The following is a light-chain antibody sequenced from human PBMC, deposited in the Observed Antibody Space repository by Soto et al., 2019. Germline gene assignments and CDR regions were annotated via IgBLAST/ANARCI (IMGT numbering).Light chain of an antibody. CDR3: QQYDKWPLT. CDR2: DAS. Sequence: EIVLTQSPATLSVSPGERATLSCRASQSVSNNLAWYLQKPGQAPRLLIYDASTRATGIQARFSGSGSGTEFTLAISGLQSEDCAVYYCQQYDKWPLTFGGGTKVEIK. CDR1: QSVSNN. J-gene: IGKJ4*01. V-gene: IGKV3-15*01.